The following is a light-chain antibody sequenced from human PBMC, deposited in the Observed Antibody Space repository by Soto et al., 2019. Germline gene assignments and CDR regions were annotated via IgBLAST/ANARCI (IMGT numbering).Light chain of an antibody. V-gene: IGKV3-20*01. CDR2: GAS. CDR3: QQYGSSQYT. J-gene: IGKJ2*01. CDR1: QSVSSSY. Sequence: ETVLTQSPGTLSLSPGERATLSCRASQSVSSSYLAWYQQKPGQAPRLLIYGASRRATGVPDRFSASGSVTDFTLTISRLEPEDFAVYYCQQYGSSQYTFGQGTRLEIK.